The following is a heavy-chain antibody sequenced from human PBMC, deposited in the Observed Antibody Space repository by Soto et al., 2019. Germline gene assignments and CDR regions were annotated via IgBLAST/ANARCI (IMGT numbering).Heavy chain of an antibody. CDR3: ARERAYCGGDCQNDAFDI. D-gene: IGHD2-21*02. Sequence: SETLSLTCTVSGGSIISGDYYWIWIRQPPGKGLEWIGYIYYSGSTYYNPSLKSRVTISVDTSKNQFSLKLSSVTAADTAVYYCARERAYCGGDCQNDAFDIWGQGTMVTVSS. CDR1: GGSIISGDYY. V-gene: IGHV4-30-4*01. J-gene: IGHJ3*02. CDR2: IYYSGST.